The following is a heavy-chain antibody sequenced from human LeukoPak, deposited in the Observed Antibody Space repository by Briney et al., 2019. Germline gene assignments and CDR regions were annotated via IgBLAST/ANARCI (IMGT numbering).Heavy chain of an antibody. Sequence: GGSLRLSCAASGFTFSSYAMSWVRQAPGKRLEWVSAVSGSGGSAYYADSVKGRFTISRDNSKNTLYLQMNSLRAEDTAVYYCAKELYSGSFPFDYWGQGTLVTVSS. D-gene: IGHD1-26*01. CDR1: GFTFSSYA. CDR3: AKELYSGSFPFDY. J-gene: IGHJ4*02. CDR2: VSGSGGSA. V-gene: IGHV3-23*01.